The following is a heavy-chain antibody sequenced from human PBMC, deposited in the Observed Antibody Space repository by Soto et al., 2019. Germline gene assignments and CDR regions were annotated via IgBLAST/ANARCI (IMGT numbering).Heavy chain of an antibody. J-gene: IGHJ3*02. CDR3: ARDGDCSGGSCYGNDAFDI. D-gene: IGHD2-15*01. CDR1: GVSVSSNSAA. V-gene: IGHV6-1*01. Sequence: SQTLSLTCAISGVSVSSNSAAWNWIRQSPSRGLEWLGRTYYRSKWYNDYAVSVKSRITINPDTSKNQFSLQLNSVTPEDTAVYYCARDGDCSGGSCYGNDAFDIWGQGTMVTVSS. CDR2: TYYRSKWYN.